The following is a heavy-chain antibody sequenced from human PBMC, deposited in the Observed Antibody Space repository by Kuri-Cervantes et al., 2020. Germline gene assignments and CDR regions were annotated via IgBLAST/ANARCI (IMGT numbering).Heavy chain of an antibody. V-gene: IGHV3-30*18. CDR3: AKDDRAGGYSSHYYYYGMDV. J-gene: IGHJ6*02. D-gene: IGHD5-18*01. CDR1: GFTFSSYG. CDR2: ISYDGSNK. Sequence: GGSLRLSCAASGFTFSSYGMHWVRQAPGKGLEWVAVISYDGSNKYYADSVKGRFTISRDNSKNTLYLQMNSLRAEDTAVYYCAKDDRAGGYSSHYYYYGMDVWGQGTTVTVSS.